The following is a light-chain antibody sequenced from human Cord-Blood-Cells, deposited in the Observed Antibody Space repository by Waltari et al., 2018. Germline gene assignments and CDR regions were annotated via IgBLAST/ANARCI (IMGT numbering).Light chain of an antibody. CDR1: SSNIGNNY. CDR2: DNK. Sequence: QSVLTQPPSVSAAPGQKVTISCSGSSSNIGNNYVSWYQQLPGTAPKLLIYDNKKRPSGSPDRFSGSKSGTSATLGITGLQTGDEADYYCGTWDSSLSVWVFGGGTKLTVL. V-gene: IGLV1-51*01. CDR3: GTWDSSLSVWV. J-gene: IGLJ3*02.